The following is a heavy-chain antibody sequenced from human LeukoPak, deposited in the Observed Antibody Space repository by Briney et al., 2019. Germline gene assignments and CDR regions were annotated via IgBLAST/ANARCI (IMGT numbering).Heavy chain of an antibody. V-gene: IGHV3-7*01. CDR1: RFTFNSYW. D-gene: IGHD3-3*01. J-gene: IGHJ4*02. CDR3: AREATIFGVVIEVNDY. Sequence: AGNLRCSSAASRFTFNSYWRSWVRQAPGKGLEWVANIKQDGSEKYYVDSVKGRFTISRDNAKNSLYLQMNRLRAEDTAVYYCAREATIFGVVIEVNDYWGQGTLVTVSS. CDR2: IKQDGSEK.